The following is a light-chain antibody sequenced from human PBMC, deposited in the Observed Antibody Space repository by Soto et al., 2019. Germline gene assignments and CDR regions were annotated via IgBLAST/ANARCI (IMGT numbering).Light chain of an antibody. V-gene: IGKV3-15*01. CDR3: QQYNVWPLT. CDR2: VAS. CDR1: QSVNSN. J-gene: IGKJ4*01. Sequence: EIVMTQSPVTLSVSPGDRATLSCRASQSVNSNLAWYQQKPGQTPKLLIYVASTRATGIPARFSGSGSGTEFTLTISSLQSEDFAVXXCQQYNVWPLTFGGGTKVEFK.